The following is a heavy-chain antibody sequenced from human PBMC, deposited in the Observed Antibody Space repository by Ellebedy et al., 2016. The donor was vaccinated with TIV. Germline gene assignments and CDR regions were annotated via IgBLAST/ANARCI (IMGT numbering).Heavy chain of an antibody. Sequence: MPSETLSLTCSVSGGAVGSSTYYWGWVRQPPGQGLEWLGTVPYSGRTYYNPSPERRVTISADTSKNQFSLNLSSVTAADTAVYYCVRGLGYCTNGVCRMDVWGQGTTVTVSS. CDR2: VPYSGRT. V-gene: IGHV4-39*07. D-gene: IGHD2-8*01. J-gene: IGHJ6*02. CDR1: GGAVGSSTYY. CDR3: VRGLGYCTNGVCRMDV.